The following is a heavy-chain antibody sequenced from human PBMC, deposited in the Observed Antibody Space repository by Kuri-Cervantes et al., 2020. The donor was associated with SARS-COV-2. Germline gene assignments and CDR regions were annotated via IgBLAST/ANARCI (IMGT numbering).Heavy chain of an antibody. CDR2: IYHSGST. J-gene: IGHJ4*02. D-gene: IGHD6-6*01. CDR1: GGSISSSSYY. CDR3: SSSSSLSYYFDY. V-gene: IGHV4-39*07. Sequence: SETLSLTCTVSGGSISSSSYYWGWIRQPPGKGLEWIGSIYHSGSTYYNPSLKSRVTISVDTSKNQFSLKLSSVTAADTAVYYCSSSSSLSYYFDYWGQGTLVTVSS.